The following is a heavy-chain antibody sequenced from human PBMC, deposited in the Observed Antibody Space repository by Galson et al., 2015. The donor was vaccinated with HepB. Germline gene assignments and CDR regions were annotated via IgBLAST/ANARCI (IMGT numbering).Heavy chain of an antibody. V-gene: IGHV3-30-3*01. CDR1: GFTFSSYA. D-gene: IGHD3-22*01. Sequence: SLRLSCAASGFTFSSYAMHWVRQAPGKGLEWVAVISYDGSNKYYADSVKGRFTISRDNSKNTLYLQMNSLRAEDTAVYYCARDMMVGYYDSSARGPTLYYYYGMDVWGQGTTVTVSS. CDR3: ARDMMVGYYDSSARGPTLYYYYGMDV. J-gene: IGHJ6*02. CDR2: ISYDGSNK.